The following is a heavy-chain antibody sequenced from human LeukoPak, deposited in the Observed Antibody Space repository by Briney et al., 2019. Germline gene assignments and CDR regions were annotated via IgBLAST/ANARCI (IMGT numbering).Heavy chain of an antibody. D-gene: IGHD3-22*01. J-gene: IGHJ4*02. CDR2: ISYDGSNK. CDR1: GFTFSSYG. V-gene: IGHV3-30*18. CDR3: AKDMYYDSSGLDY. Sequence: GSLRLSCAASGFTFSSYGMHWVRQAPGKGLEWVAVISYDGSNKYYADSVKGRFTISRDNSKNTLYLQMNSLRAEDTAVYYCAKDMYYDSSGLDYWGQGTLVTVSS.